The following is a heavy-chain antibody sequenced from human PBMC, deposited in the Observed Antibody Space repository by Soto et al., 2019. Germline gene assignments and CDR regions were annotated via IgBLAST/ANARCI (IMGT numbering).Heavy chain of an antibody. D-gene: IGHD5-12*01. J-gene: IGHJ3*01. CDR3: AKTRLYDNNDYHRDGFDV. CDR1: GFAFASSA. Sequence: LLESGGGLVQPGGSLRLSCSASGFAFASSAMSWVRQAPGKGLEWVSAVSAIGRNKVYADSVRGRFTISRDNSKDTLFLQMNTLRVEDTAVYYCAKTRLYDNNDYHRDGFDVWGPGTAVTVS. CDR2: VSAIGRNK. V-gene: IGHV3-23*01.